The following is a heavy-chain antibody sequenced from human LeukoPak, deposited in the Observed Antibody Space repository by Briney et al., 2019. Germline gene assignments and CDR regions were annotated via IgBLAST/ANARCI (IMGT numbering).Heavy chain of an antibody. CDR3: AKDLHALITMIRGVIDY. CDR2: ISGTGGST. CDR1: GFIFSNYA. Sequence: PGGSLRLSCAASGFIFSNYAMSWVRQAPGKGLEWVSGISGTGGSTYYADSVKGRFTISRDNSKNTLYLQMNSLRAEDTAVYYCAKDLHALITMIRGVIDYWGQGTLVTVSS. V-gene: IGHV3-23*01. D-gene: IGHD3-10*01. J-gene: IGHJ4*02.